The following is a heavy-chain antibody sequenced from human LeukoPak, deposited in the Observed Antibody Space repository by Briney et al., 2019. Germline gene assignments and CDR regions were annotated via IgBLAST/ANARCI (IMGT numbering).Heavy chain of an antibody. J-gene: IGHJ4*02. D-gene: IGHD2-2*01. Sequence: GGSLRLSCAASGFTFSSYAMHWVRQAPGKGLEWVAVISYDGSNKYYADSVKGRFTISRDNSKNTLYLQMNSLRAEDTAVYYCARDETGIAVVPPVDYWGQGTLVTVSS. CDR3: ARDETGIAVVPPVDY. V-gene: IGHV3-30-3*01. CDR1: GFTFSSYA. CDR2: ISYDGSNK.